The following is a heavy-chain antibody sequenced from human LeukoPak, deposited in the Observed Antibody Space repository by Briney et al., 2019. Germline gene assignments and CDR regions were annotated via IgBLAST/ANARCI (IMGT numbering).Heavy chain of an antibody. J-gene: IGHJ3*02. CDR3: AKDDRVLWKAFDI. V-gene: IGHV3-30*18. CDR1: GFTFSAYG. CDR2: TSNDGSYK. D-gene: IGHD2-21*01. Sequence: QSGGSLRLSCAASGFTFSAYGMHWVRQAPGKWLEWVAVTSNDGSYKYYGDSVMGRFTISRDNSKNTLYLQMNNLRVEDTAVYYCAKDDRVLWKAFDIWGQGTMVTVSS.